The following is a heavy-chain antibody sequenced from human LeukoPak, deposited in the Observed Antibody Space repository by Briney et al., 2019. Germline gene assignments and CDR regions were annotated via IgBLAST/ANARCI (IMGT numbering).Heavy chain of an antibody. V-gene: IGHV2-5*02. D-gene: IGHD2-2*01. CDR2: IYWDDDK. CDR3: AHSRGGSGEYCTSTSCYAFDY. Sequence: SGPTLVKPTEALTLTCTLSGFSLTASGVGVGWTRQPPGKALEWLALIYWDDDKRYSPSLKSRLTITKDTSKNQVVLTMTNMDPVDTATYYCAHSRGGSGEYCTSTSCYAFDYWGQGTLVTVSS. CDR1: GFSLTASGVG. J-gene: IGHJ4*02.